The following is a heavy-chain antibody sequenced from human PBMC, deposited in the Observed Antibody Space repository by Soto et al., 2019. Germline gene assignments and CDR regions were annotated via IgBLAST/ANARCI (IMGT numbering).Heavy chain of an antibody. D-gene: IGHD5-18*01. CDR1: GFTFRTSV. CDR2: IASDSSYK. V-gene: IGHV3-30*18. Sequence: QVQLVESGGGVVQPGTSLRLSCAASGFTFRTSVIHWVRQAPGKGLEWLAVIASDSSYKNSTGSVKGRFTISRDNSKSTLYLEMSSLRAEDTPVYYCAKEYTAHRHFDYWGLGTLVTVSP. J-gene: IGHJ4*02. CDR3: AKEYTAHRHFDY.